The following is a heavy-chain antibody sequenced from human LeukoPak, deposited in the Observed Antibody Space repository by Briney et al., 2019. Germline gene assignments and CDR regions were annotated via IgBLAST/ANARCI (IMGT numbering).Heavy chain of an antibody. J-gene: IGHJ4*02. CDR3: ARDLSSSSLFRRGAFDY. V-gene: IGHV3-21*01. D-gene: IGHD6-13*01. CDR1: GFTFSSYT. Sequence: PGGSLRLSCAASGFTFSSYTMNWVRQAPGKRLEWVSSITSSSSYIYYADSVKGRFTISRDNAKNLLYLQMNSLRAEDTAVYYCARDLSSSSLFRRGAFDYWGQGTLVTVSS. CDR2: ITSSSSYI.